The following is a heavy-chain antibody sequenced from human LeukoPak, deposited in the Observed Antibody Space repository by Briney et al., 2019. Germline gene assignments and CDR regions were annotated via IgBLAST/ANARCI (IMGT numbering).Heavy chain of an antibody. CDR1: GGSISSNNYY. Sequence: SETLSLTCTVSGGSISSNNYYWGWMRQPPGKGLEWIGSIYYSGSTYYNPSLKSRVTISVDTSKNQFSLKLSSVTAADTAVHYCATMVRGATPHPNYWGQGTLVTVSS. J-gene: IGHJ4*02. CDR2: IYYSGST. D-gene: IGHD3-10*01. CDR3: ATMVRGATPHPNY. V-gene: IGHV4-39*01.